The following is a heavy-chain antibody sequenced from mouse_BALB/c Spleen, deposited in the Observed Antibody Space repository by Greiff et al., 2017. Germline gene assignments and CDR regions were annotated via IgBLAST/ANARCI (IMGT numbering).Heavy chain of an antibody. CDR3: ARSPILYFDV. V-gene: IGHV1-82*01. CDR2: IYPGDGDT. D-gene: IGHD6-5*01. CDR1: GYAFSSSW. Sequence: QVQLKESGPELVKPGASVKISCKASGYAFSSSWMNWVKQRPGQGLEWIGRIYPGDGDTNYNGKFKGKATLTADKSSSTAYMQLSSLTSVDSAVYFCARSPILYFDVWGAGTTVTVSS. J-gene: IGHJ1*01.